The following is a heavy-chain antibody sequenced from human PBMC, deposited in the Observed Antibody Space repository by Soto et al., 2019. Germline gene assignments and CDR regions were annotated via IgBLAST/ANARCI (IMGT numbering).Heavy chain of an antibody. CDR1: GFTFSSDG. CDR3: AKERYAGVPDY. Sequence: QVQLVESGGGVVQPGRSLRLSCAASGFTFSSDGMHWVRQAPGKGLEWVAVISYDGSNKYYADSVKGRFTISRDNSKNTLYLQMNSLRAEDTAVYYCAKERYAGVPDYWGQGTLVTVSS. V-gene: IGHV3-30*18. CDR2: ISYDGSNK. J-gene: IGHJ4*02. D-gene: IGHD2-2*01.